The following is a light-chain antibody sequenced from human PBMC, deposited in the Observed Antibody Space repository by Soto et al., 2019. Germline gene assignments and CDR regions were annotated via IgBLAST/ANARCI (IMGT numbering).Light chain of an antibody. CDR3: CSYTSSETVV. J-gene: IGLJ3*02. CDR1: NSDVGKYDF. Sequence: QSALTQPASVSGTPGQSITISCTGNNSDVGKYDFVSWYQHYPDKAPKFIIYEVNKRPSGVSHRFSGSKSGSTASLTISGLQAEDEAHYYCCSYTSSETVVFGGGTKLTVL. V-gene: IGLV2-23*02. CDR2: EVN.